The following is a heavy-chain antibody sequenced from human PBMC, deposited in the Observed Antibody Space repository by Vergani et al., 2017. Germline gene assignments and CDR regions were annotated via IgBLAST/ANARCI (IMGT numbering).Heavy chain of an antibody. CDR3: ARDIGIVPAAITYMDV. CDR2: ISYDGSNK. J-gene: IGHJ6*03. CDR1: GFTFSSYS. D-gene: IGHD2-2*02. Sequence: VQLVESGGGLVKPGGSLRLSCAASGFTFSSYSMNWVRQAPGKGLEWVAVISYDGSNKYYADSVKGRFTISRDNSKNTLYLQMNSLRAEDTAVYYCARDIGIVPAAITYMDVWGKGTTVTVSS. V-gene: IGHV3-30*05.